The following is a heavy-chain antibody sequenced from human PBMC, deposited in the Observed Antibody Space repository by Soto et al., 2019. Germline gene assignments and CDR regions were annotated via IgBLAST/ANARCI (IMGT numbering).Heavy chain of an antibody. CDR3: ARYSGTRGFDY. CDR1: GFTVSSNY. Sequence: EVQLVESGGGLVQPGGSLRLSCAASGFTVSSNYLSWVRQATGKGLEWVSVIYSGGNTYYADSVKGRFTISRHNSKNTLYLQMNSLRAEDTAMYYCARYSGTRGFDYWGQGTLVTVSS. D-gene: IGHD1-1*01. J-gene: IGHJ4*02. V-gene: IGHV3-53*04. CDR2: IYSGGNT.